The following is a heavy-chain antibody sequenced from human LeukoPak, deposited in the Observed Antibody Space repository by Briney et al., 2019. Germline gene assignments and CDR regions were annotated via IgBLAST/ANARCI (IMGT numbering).Heavy chain of an antibody. V-gene: IGHV4-39*07. J-gene: IGHJ4*02. CDR1: GVSISSSNSY. D-gene: IGHD3-16*02. Sequence: SETLSLTCTVSGVSISSSNSYWGWIRQPPGKGLEWIGSIYYSGTTHYSPSLESRVTMSVDTSKNQFSLKLSSVTAADTAVYYCARERAYDYVWGSYRQGGFCFDYWGQGTLVTVSS. CDR3: ARERAYDYVWGSYRQGGFCFDY. CDR2: IYYSGTT.